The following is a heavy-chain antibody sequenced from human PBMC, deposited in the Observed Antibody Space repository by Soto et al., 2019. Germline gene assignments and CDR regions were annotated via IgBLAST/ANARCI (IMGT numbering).Heavy chain of an antibody. CDR2: IYPGDSET. V-gene: IGHV5-51*01. CDR3: PAGYWGSKGFFSH. J-gene: IGHJ4*02. CDR1: GYNFNTYW. Sequence: GESLKISCEASGYNFNTYWIAWVRQMPGKGLEWMGMIYPGDSETKYSESFQGQVTMSVDNSLSIAYLQWRSLKASDTATYFCPAGYWGSKGFFSHWGQGPLVAVSS. D-gene: IGHD3-22*01.